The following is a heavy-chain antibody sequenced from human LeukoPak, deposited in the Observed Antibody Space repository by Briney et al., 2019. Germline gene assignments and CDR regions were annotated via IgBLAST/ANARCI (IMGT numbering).Heavy chain of an antibody. D-gene: IGHD3-10*01. CDR2: IYSGGST. Sequence: SETLSLTCTVSGGSINSDDYYWSWIRQPAGKGLEWIGRIYSGGSTNYNPSLKSRVLISMDTSKNQFSLRLNSVTAADTAVYYCARDSHWLGEFGGENNWLDPWGQGTLVTVSS. CDR3: ARDSHWLGEFGGENNWLDP. CDR1: GGSINSDDYY. V-gene: IGHV4-61*02. J-gene: IGHJ5*02.